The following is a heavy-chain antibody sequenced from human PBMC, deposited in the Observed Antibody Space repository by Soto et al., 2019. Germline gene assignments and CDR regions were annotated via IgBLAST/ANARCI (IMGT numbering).Heavy chain of an antibody. CDR1: GGSISSGGYY. CDR2: IYYSGTT. J-gene: IGHJ4*02. V-gene: IGHV4-31*03. CDR3: AREPLT. Sequence: QVQLQESGPGLVKPSQTLSLTCTVSGGSISSGGYYWTWIRQHPGKGLEWIVYIYYSGTTSYNPSLKSRVTIVVDTSKNQFALKLSSVTAAYTAVDYCAREPLTWGQGALVTVSS.